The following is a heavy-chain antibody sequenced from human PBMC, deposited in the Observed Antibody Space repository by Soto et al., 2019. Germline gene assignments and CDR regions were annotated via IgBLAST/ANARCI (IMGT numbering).Heavy chain of an antibody. CDR1: GLTFTNAW. CDR3: TSCRDYCTGLVAFDI. D-gene: IGHD2-8*02. CDR2: IKSKTYGETT. Sequence: EVQLVESGGGLVEPGGSLRLSCVASGLTFTNAWMNWVRQAPGKGLEWIGRIKSKTYGETTEYIAPVKGRFSISRDDSKDTVFLQMNSLQTEDTAVYYCTSCRDYCTGLVAFDIWGQGTMVTVS. J-gene: IGHJ3*02. V-gene: IGHV3-15*01.